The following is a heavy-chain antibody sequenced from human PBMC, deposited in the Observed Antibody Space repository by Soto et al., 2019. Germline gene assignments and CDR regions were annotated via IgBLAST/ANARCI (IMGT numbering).Heavy chain of an antibody. Sequence: QLQLQESGPGLVKPSETLSLTCTVSGGSISSSSYYWGWIRQPPGKGLEWIGSIYYSGSTYYNPSLKSRVTISVDTSKNQFSLKLSSVTAADTAVYYCIVDSNYVNWFDPWGQGTLVTVSS. D-gene: IGHD4-4*01. CDR2: IYYSGST. CDR3: IVDSNYVNWFDP. V-gene: IGHV4-39*01. CDR1: GGSISSSSYY. J-gene: IGHJ5*02.